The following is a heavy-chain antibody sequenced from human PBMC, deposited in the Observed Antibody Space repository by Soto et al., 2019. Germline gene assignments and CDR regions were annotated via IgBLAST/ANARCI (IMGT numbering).Heavy chain of an antibody. J-gene: IGHJ3*02. V-gene: IGHV3-11*01. D-gene: IGHD3-9*01. CDR3: ARDLTYYDILTGYYSDAFDI. CDR2: ISSSGSTV. Sequence: PGGSLRLSCAASGFTFSDYYMSWIRQAPGKGLEWVSYISSSGSTVYYADSVKGRFTISRDNAKNSLYLQMNSLRAEDTAVYYCARDLTYYDILTGYYSDAFDIWGQGTMVTVSS. CDR1: GFTFSDYY.